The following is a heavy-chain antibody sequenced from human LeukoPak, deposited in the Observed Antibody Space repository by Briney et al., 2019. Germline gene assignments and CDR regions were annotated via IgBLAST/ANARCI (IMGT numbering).Heavy chain of an antibody. D-gene: IGHD4/OR15-4a*01. CDR2: VRKKANSYTT. Sequence: GGSLRLSCAASGFTFSDHYMDWVRQAPGEGLKWVGRVRKKANSYTTEYAASVEGRFTISRDDSENSLFLQMNSLKTEDTAVYYCARVTMTHFVFDSWGQGTPVTVSS. CDR1: GFTFSDHY. J-gene: IGHJ4*02. CDR3: ARVTMTHFVFDS. V-gene: IGHV3-72*01.